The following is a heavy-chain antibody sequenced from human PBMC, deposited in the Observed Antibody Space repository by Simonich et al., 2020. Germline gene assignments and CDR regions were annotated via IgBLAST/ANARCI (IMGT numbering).Heavy chain of an antibody. D-gene: IGHD3-9*01. Sequence: QVTLKESGPVLVKPTETLTLTCPVSGFSLSNARMGVSWIRQPPGKALEWLAHIFSNDEKSYSTSLKSRLTISKDTSKSQVFLTMTNMDPVDTATYYCARDYDILTGYYTFDYWGQGTLVTVSS. CDR1: GFSLSNARMG. CDR3: ARDYDILTGYYTFDY. V-gene: IGHV2-26*02. CDR2: IFSNDEK. J-gene: IGHJ4*02.